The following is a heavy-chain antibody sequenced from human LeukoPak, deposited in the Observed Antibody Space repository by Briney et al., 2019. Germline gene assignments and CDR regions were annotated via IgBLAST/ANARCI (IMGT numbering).Heavy chain of an antibody. V-gene: IGHV3-48*04. D-gene: IGHD2-21*02. J-gene: IGHJ6*03. CDR2: ISSSGSTI. Sequence: PGGSLRLSCAASGFTFSSYWMHWVRQGPGKGLEWVSYISSSGSTIYYADSVKGRFTISRDNAKNSLYLQMNSLRAEDTAVYYCARVRAYCGGDCYSPYYYYYYYMDVWGKGTTVTISS. CDR1: GFTFSSYW. CDR3: ARVRAYCGGDCYSPYYYYYYYMDV.